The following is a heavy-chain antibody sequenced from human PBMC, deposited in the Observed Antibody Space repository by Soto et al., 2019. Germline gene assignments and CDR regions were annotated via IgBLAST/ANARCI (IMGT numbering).Heavy chain of an antibody. D-gene: IGHD6-13*01. J-gene: IGHJ6*02. CDR1: GYTFTSYD. CDR2: MNPNSGNT. V-gene: IGHV1-8*01. CDR3: ARTARWEAAASMDV. Sequence: QVQLVQSGAEVKKPGASVKVSCKASGYTFTSYDINWVRQATGQGLEWMGWMNPNSGNTGYAQKFQDRVTMTMNTSISTAYMELSSLRSEDTAVYYCARTARWEAAASMDVWGQGTTATVSS.